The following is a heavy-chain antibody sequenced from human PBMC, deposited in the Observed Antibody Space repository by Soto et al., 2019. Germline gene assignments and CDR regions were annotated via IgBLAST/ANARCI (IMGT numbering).Heavy chain of an antibody. CDR3: ARVAAAAPLTAIDY. D-gene: IGHD6-13*01. CDR1: GGSISSYY. Sequence: SETLSLTCTVSGGSISSYYWSWIRQPPGKGLEWIGYIYYSGSTNYNPSLKSRVTISVDTSKNQFSLKLSSVTAADTAVYYCARVAAAAPLTAIDYWGQGTLVTVSS. J-gene: IGHJ4*02. V-gene: IGHV4-59*01. CDR2: IYYSGST.